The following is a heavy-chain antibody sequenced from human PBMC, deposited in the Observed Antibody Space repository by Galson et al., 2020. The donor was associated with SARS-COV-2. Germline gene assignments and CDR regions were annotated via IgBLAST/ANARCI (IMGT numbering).Heavy chain of an antibody. CDR2: IKSGGDT. CDR1: GGSFSGYS. J-gene: IGHJ6*03. CDR3: ARGRQGVVPSPVLGLGPFYSYYYMDV. Sequence: SQTLSLTCAVYGGSFSGYSWTWIRPAPGTGLEWPGEIKSGGDTKYSPSLSSRVTLSVDTSRNQFSLKLTSVSVADTALYFCARGRQGVVPSPVLGLGPFYSYYYMDVWGKGTTVIVSS. V-gene: IGHV4-34*01. D-gene: IGHD3-16*01.